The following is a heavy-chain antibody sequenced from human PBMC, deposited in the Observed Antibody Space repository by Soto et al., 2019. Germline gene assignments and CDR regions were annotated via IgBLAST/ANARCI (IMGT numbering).Heavy chain of an antibody. J-gene: IGHJ4*02. CDR3: ARRDSGGFYRFFDS. D-gene: IGHD2-15*01. CDR2: TGSGTGPG. V-gene: IGHV1-69*06. Sequence: QVQLVQSGPEVKKPGSSVKVSCKASGGSLSTNPISWVRQAPGQGLEWMGGTGSGTGPGNHAQKFQGRLTVTAYKSTSTVYSELTNLSSEDTAGYYCARRDSGGFYRFFDSWGQGTLVTVSS. CDR1: GGSLSTNP.